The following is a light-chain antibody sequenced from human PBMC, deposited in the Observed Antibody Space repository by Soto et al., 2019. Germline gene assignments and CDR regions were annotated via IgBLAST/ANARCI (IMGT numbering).Light chain of an antibody. J-gene: IGLJ1*01. CDR3: SSYTSSSTYV. CDR2: DVS. Sequence: QSALTQPASVSGSPGQSITISCTGTSSDVGGYNYVSWYQQHPGKAPKLMIYDVSNRPSGVSNRFSVSKSGNTASLTISGLQAEDEDDYYCSSYTSSSTYVFGTVPKLTVL. CDR1: SSDVGGYNY. V-gene: IGLV2-14*01.